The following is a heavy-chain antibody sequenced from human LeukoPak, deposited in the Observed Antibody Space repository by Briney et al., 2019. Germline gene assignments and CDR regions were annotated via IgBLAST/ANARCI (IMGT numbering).Heavy chain of an antibody. CDR2: VGISSGNT. Sequence: GGSLRLSCAASGFTFSDYSMNWVRQAPGKGLEWISYVGISSGNTKYADSVKGRFTISGDSAKNSVFLQMNNLRVEDTAVYYCARGHRYAFDTWGQGTLVTVSP. CDR1: GFTFSDYS. V-gene: IGHV3-48*04. CDR3: ARGHRYAFDT. J-gene: IGHJ4*02. D-gene: IGHD5-12*01.